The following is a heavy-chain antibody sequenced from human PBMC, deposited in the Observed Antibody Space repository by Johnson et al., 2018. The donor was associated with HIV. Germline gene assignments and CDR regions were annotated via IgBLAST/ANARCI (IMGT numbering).Heavy chain of an antibody. CDR1: GFTFDDYG. D-gene: IGHD3-10*01. V-gene: IGHV3-20*04. CDR2: INWNGGST. Sequence: VQLVESGGGLVQPGGSLRLSCAASGFTFDDYGMSWVRQAPGQGLEWVSGINWNGGSTGYADSVKGRFTISRDNAKNSLYLQKNRLRPEDTAAYFCAKGRSGGSGAFDIWGQGTMVTVSS. J-gene: IGHJ3*02. CDR3: AKGRSGGSGAFDI.